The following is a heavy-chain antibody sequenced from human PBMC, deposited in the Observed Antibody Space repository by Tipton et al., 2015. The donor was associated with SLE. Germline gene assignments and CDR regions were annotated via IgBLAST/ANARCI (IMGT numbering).Heavy chain of an antibody. J-gene: IGHJ1*01. Sequence: GSLRLSCAASGFTFGSGFTFSSHWMHWVRQGPGKGLAWVSRINSDGSRIKYADSVKGRFTISRDNAKNTLYLQMNSLRGEDTAVYYCAREGTSAAEKHFQDWGQGTLVTVSS. D-gene: IGHD6-13*01. CDR1: GFTFGSGFTFSSHW. V-gene: IGHV3-74*03. CDR2: INSDGSRI. CDR3: AREGTSAAEKHFQD.